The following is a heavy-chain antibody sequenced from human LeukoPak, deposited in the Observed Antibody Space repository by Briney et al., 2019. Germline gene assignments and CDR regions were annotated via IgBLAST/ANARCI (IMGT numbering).Heavy chain of an antibody. D-gene: IGHD5-18*01. V-gene: IGHV3-30-3*01. Sequence: GGSLRLSCAASGFTFSSYAMHWVRQAPGKGLEWVAVISYDGSNKYYADSVKGRFTISRDNSKNTLYLQMNSLRAEDTAVYYCARDYRAAKDDYWGQGTLVTVSS. J-gene: IGHJ4*02. CDR3: ARDYRAAKDDY. CDR1: GFTFSSYA. CDR2: ISYDGSNK.